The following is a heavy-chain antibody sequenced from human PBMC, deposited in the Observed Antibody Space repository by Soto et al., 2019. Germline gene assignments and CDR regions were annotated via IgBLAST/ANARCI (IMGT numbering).Heavy chain of an antibody. D-gene: IGHD1-26*01. CDR1: GFTFSSYA. CDR3: ARDRVGATELDRFHYYYYGMDV. CDR2: ISYDGSNK. Sequence: QPGGSLRLSCAASGFTFSSYAMHWVRQAPGKGLEWVAVISYDGSNKYYADSVKGRFTISRDNSKNTLYLQMNSLRAEDTAVYYCARDRVGATELDRFHYYYYGMDVWGQGTTVTVSS. V-gene: IGHV3-30-3*01. J-gene: IGHJ6*02.